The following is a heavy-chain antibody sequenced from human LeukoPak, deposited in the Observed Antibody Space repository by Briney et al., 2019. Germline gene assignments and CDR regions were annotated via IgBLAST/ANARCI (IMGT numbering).Heavy chain of an antibody. CDR2: IWSDGGTK. D-gene: IGHD6-19*01. V-gene: IGHV3-33*01. CDR1: GFTFSTHG. Sequence: PGRSLRLSCAASGFTFSTHGMHWVRQAPGKGLEWVAVIWSDGGTKYYADSVKGRFTISRDNSKNTLYLQMNSLRADDTAVYYCARWGDSNGDYWGQGTLVTVSS. J-gene: IGHJ4*02. CDR3: ARWGDSNGDY.